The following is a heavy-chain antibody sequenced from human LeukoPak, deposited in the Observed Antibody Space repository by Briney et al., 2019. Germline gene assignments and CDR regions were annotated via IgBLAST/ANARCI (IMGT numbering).Heavy chain of an antibody. D-gene: IGHD3-16*02. CDR2: ISNSSSYI. Sequence: GGSLRLSCAASGFTFSSYSMNWVRQAPGKGLEWVSSISNSSSYIYYADSVKGRFTISRDNSKNTLYLQMSSLRAEDTAVYYCAKYRLSGRRDYDYWGQGILVTVSS. J-gene: IGHJ4*02. CDR1: GFTFSSYS. CDR3: AKYRLSGRRDYDY. V-gene: IGHV3-21*04.